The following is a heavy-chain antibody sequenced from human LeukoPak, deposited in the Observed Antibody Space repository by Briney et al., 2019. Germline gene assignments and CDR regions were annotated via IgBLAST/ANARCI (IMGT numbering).Heavy chain of an antibody. CDR3: ARHTQPSFDY. CDR2: IYYSGST. CDR1: GGSISSSSYY. D-gene: IGHD6-13*01. Sequence: SETLSLTCTVSGGSISSSSYYWGWIRQPPGKGLEWIGSIYYSGSTYYNPSLKSRVTISVDTSKNQFSLKLSSVTAADTAVYYCARHTQPSFDYWGQGTLVTVSS. V-gene: IGHV4-39*01. J-gene: IGHJ4*02.